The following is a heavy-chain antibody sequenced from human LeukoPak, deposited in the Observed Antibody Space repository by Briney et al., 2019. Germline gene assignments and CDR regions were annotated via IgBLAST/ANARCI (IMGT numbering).Heavy chain of an antibody. V-gene: IGHV1-8*01. CDR2: MNPNSGNT. D-gene: IGHD2-2*01. J-gene: IGHJ6*02. CDR3: ARDVPAANGLDV. CDR1: GYSFTSHD. Sequence: ASVKVSCKAYGYSFTSHDINWVRQATGQGLEWMGWMNPNSGNTGYAQNFQGRVTMTRNTSISTAYMELSSLRSEDTAIYYCARDVPAANGLDVWGLGTTVTVSS.